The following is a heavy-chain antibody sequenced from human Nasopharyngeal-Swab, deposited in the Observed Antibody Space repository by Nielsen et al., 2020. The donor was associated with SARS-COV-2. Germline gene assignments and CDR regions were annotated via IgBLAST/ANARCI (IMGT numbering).Heavy chain of an antibody. CDR3: ARDGGYYYDISGNYAEYFQH. CDR2: IYTSGST. Sequence: WIRQPPGKGLEWIGRIYTSGSTNYNPSLKSRVTISVDTSKNQFSLKLSSVTAADTAVYYCARDGGYYYDISGNYAEYFQHWGQGALVTVSS. J-gene: IGHJ1*01. V-gene: IGHV4-61*02. D-gene: IGHD3-22*01.